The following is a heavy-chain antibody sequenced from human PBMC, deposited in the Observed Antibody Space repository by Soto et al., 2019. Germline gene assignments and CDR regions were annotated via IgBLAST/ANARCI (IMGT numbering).Heavy chain of an antibody. CDR2: INPNSGGT. J-gene: IGHJ6*02. V-gene: IGHV1-2*02. Sequence: ASVKVSCKASGYTFTGYYMHWVRQAPGQGLEWMGWINPNSGGTNYAQKFQGRVTMTRDTSISTAYMELSRLRSDDTAVYYCARDLVQAYCSSTSCYPFYYYYGMDVWGQGTTVTVSS. CDR3: ARDLVQAYCSSTSCYPFYYYYGMDV. D-gene: IGHD2-2*01. CDR1: GYTFTGYY.